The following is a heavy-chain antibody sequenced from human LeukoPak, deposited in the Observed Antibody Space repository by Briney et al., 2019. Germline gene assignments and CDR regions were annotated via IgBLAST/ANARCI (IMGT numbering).Heavy chain of an antibody. CDR3: ARTYNWNAAYFDY. CDR2: IYIGGNT. CDR1: GFTVSSSY. J-gene: IGHJ4*02. D-gene: IGHD1-1*01. V-gene: IGHV3-53*01. Sequence: PGGSLRLSCAASGFTVSSSYMSWVRQAPGKGLEWVSVIYIGGNTYYADSVKGRFTISRDNSQNTLYLQTNNLRAEDTAVYYCARTYNWNAAYFDYWGQGTLVTVSS.